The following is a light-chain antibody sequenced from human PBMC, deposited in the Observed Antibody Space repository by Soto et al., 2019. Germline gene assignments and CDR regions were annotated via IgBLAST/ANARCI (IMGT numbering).Light chain of an antibody. V-gene: IGKV1-5*03. J-gene: IGKJ5*01. CDR2: KAS. Sequence: DIQMTQSPSTLSASVGDRVTITCRASQSISYWLAWYQQKPGKAPKLLIYKASSLESGVPSRFSGSGSGTEFTLTISSLQPDEFATYYCQQYHSYPIAFGQGTRLATK. CDR3: QQYHSYPIA. CDR1: QSISYW.